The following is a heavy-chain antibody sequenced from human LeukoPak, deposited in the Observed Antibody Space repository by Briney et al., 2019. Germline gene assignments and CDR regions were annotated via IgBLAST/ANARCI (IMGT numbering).Heavy chain of an antibody. CDR2: IQQDGSEK. V-gene: IGHV3-7*03. CDR3: ARDLDYGSGRSLGAFDI. Sequence: GGTLRLSCAASGLTFSKYWMSWVRQAPGKGLEWVANIQQDGSEKYYVDSVKGRFTISRDIARNSLYLQMNSLRAEDTAVYYCARDLDYGSGRSLGAFDIWGQGTRVTVSS. D-gene: IGHD3-10*01. CDR1: GLTFSKYW. J-gene: IGHJ3*02.